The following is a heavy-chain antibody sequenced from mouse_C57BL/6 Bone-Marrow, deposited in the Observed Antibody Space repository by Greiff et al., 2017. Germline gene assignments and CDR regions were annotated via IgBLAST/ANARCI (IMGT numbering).Heavy chain of an antibody. V-gene: IGHV1-58*01. CDR3: AREDGYFRNYRQFAY. CDR2: INLGYGYT. CDR1: GYSFTSYG. Sequence: EVQRAESGAELVRPGSSVKMSCTTSGYSFTSYGINWVKQRPGQGLEWIGYINLGYGYTEYNEKLKGKATLTSDPSSSTAYMQLSSLPSEDAAIYFCAREDGYFRNYRQFAYWGQGTLVTVSA. J-gene: IGHJ3*01. D-gene: IGHD2-3*01.